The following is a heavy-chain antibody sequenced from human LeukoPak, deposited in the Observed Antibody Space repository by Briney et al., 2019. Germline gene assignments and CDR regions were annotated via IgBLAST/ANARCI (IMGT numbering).Heavy chain of an antibody. V-gene: IGHV3-23*01. CDR3: ARESPLAVAGS. Sequence: HPGGSLRLSCAAPGFTFKNYAMNWVRQAPGKGLEWVSSISGSGGSTYYADSVKGRFTISRDNAKNTLYLQTNSLRADDTAVYYCARESPLAVAGSWGQGTLVTVSS. D-gene: IGHD6-19*01. J-gene: IGHJ5*02. CDR1: GFTFKNYA. CDR2: ISGSGGST.